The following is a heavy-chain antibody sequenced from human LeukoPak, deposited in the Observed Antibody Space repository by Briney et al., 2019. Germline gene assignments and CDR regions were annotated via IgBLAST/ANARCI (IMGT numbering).Heavy chain of an antibody. D-gene: IGHD6-6*01. J-gene: IGHJ6*02. CDR2: IYPGDSDT. Sequence: GESLKISCKGSGYSFTSYWIGWVRPMPGKGLEWMGIIYPGDSDTRYSPSFQGQVTISADKSISTAYLQWSSLKASDTAMYYCATSLVGAYYYYGMDVWGQGTTVTVSS. V-gene: IGHV5-51*01. CDR3: ATSLVGAYYYYGMDV. CDR1: GYSFTSYW.